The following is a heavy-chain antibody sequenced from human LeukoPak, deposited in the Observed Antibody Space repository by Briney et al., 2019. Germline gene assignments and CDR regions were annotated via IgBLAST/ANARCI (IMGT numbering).Heavy chain of an antibody. CDR2: IYYSGST. CDR3: ARDSAGSSSLWFDP. Sequence: SQTLSLTCTVSGGSISSGSYYWSWIRQPPGKGLEWIGYIYYSGSTNYNPSLKSRVTISVDTSKNQFSLKLSSVTAADTAVYYCARDSAGSSSLWFDPWGQGTLVTVSS. J-gene: IGHJ5*02. V-gene: IGHV4-61*01. CDR1: GGSISSGSYY. D-gene: IGHD6-6*01.